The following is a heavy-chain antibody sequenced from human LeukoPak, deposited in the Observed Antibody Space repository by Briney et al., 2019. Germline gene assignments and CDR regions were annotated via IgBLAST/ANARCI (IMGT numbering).Heavy chain of an antibody. CDR2: ISYDGSNK. CDR1: GFTFSSYA. CDR3: ARDLWLGVGYYYGMDV. V-gene: IGHV3-30-3*01. Sequence: GGSLRLSCAASGFTFSSYAMHWVRQAPGKGLEWVAVISYDGSNKYYADSVKGRFTISRDNSKNTLYLQMNSLRAEDTAVYYCARDLWLGVGYYYGMDVWGQGTTVTVSS. D-gene: IGHD2-21*01. J-gene: IGHJ6*02.